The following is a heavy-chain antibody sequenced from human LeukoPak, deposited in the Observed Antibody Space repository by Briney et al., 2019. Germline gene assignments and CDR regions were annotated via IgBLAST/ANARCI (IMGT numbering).Heavy chain of an antibody. CDR3: ARPPGGSSGYTAFDI. CDR2: ISAYNGNT. J-gene: IGHJ3*02. Sequence: ASVKVSCKASGYTFTSYGISWVRQAPGQGLEWMGWISAYNGNTNYAQKFQGRVTITADESTSTAYMELSSLRSEDTAVYYCARPPGGSSGYTAFDIWGQGTMVTVSS. CDR1: GYTFTSYG. V-gene: IGHV1-18*01. D-gene: IGHD3-22*01.